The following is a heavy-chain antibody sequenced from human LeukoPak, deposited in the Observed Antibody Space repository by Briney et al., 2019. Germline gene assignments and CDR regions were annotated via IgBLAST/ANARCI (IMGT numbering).Heavy chain of an antibody. D-gene: IGHD2-15*01. CDR3: AREPGVGYAFDI. V-gene: IGHV3-7*01. CDR2: IKQDGSEK. CDR1: GFTFTSSW. J-gene: IGHJ3*02. Sequence: GGSLRLSCVVSGFTFTSSWMTWVRQAPGKGLEWVANIKQDGSEKHYVDSVKGRFTISRDNAKNSLYLQMNSLRAEETAVYYCAREPGVGYAFDIWGQGTVVTVSS.